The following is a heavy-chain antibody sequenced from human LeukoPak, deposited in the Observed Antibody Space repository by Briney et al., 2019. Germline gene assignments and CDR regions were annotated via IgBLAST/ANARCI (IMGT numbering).Heavy chain of an antibody. D-gene: IGHD6-19*01. Sequence: ASVKVSCKASGYTFTSYAMHWVRQAPGQRLEWMGWINAGNGNTKYSQKFQGRVTITRDTSTSTAYMELSSLRSEDTAVYYCARDSAVAGPAHFDYWGQGTLVTVSS. V-gene: IGHV1-3*01. CDR3: ARDSAVAGPAHFDY. CDR1: GYTFTSYA. J-gene: IGHJ4*02. CDR2: INAGNGNT.